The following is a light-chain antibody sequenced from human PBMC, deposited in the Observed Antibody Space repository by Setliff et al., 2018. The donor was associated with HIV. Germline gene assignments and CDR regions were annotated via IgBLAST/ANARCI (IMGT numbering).Light chain of an antibody. V-gene: IGLV2-14*01. CDR2: DVS. CDR3: TSYTSSSTVV. J-gene: IGLJ2*01. CDR1: SSDVGGYNY. Sequence: QPALAQPASVSGSPGQSITISCTGTSSDVGGYNYVSWYQQHPGKAPKLMIYDVSKRPSGVSNRFSGSKSGNPASLTISGLQAEDEADDYCTSYTSSSTVVFGGGTQLTV.